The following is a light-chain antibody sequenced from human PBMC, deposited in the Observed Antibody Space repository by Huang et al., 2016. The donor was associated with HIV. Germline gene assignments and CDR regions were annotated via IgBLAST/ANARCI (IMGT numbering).Light chain of an antibody. J-gene: IGKJ5*01. CDR3: QQRSNWPPIT. CDR1: QSVSNY. Sequence: EIVLTQSPATLALSPGDRATLSCRASQSVSNYLAWYQQKPGQAPRLLIYDASNRATGIPARFSGRGSGTDFTLTISSLEPEDFAVYYCQQRSNWPPITCGQGTRLEIK. V-gene: IGKV3-11*01. CDR2: DAS.